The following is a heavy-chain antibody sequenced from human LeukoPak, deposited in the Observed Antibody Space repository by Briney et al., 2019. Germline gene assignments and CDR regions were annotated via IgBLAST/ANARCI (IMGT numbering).Heavy chain of an antibody. CDR3: ARQEYSSRGTDY. V-gene: IGHV1-69*04. CDR1: GGTFSSYA. J-gene: IGHJ4*02. CDR2: IIPILGIA. D-gene: IGHD6-13*01. Sequence: GSSVKVSCKASGGTFSSYAISWVRQAPGQGLEWMGRIIPILGIANYAQKFQGRVTITADKSTSTAYMELSSLRSEDTAVYYCARQEYSSRGTDYWGQGTLVTVSS.